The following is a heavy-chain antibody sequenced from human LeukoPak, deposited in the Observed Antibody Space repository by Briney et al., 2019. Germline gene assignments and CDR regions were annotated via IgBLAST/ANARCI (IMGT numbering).Heavy chain of an antibody. CDR3: AKGLNDILTGYYRGRSNWFDP. J-gene: IGHJ5*02. CDR2: IRYDGSNK. CDR1: GFTFSSYG. D-gene: IGHD3-9*01. V-gene: IGHV3-30*02. Sequence: GGSLRLSCAASGFTFSSYGMHWVRQAPGKGLEWVAFIRYDGSNKYYADSVKGRFTISRDNSKNTLYLQMNSLRAEDTAVYYCAKGLNDILTGYYRGRSNWFDPWGQGTLVTVSS.